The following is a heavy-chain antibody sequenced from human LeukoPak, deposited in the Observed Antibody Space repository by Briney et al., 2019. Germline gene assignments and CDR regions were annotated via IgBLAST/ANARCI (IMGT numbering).Heavy chain of an antibody. J-gene: IGHJ4*02. CDR3: ARDAWNGHSPLDY. D-gene: IGHD3-3*01. Sequence: SETLSLTCTVSGGSISSYYWSWIRQSPGKGLEWIGYIDYSGSAYYNPSLKSRVTISVATAKNKFSLKLSSVTAADTAVYYCARDAWNGHSPLDYWGQGTLVTVSS. CDR1: GGSISSYY. CDR2: IDYSGSA. V-gene: IGHV4-59*12.